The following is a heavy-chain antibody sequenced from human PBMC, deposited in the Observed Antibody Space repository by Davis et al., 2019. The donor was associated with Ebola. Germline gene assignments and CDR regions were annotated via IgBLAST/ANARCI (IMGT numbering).Heavy chain of an antibody. V-gene: IGHV1-18*01. CDR1: GYTFSNYG. Sequence: ASVKVSCKASGYTFSNYGITWVRQAPGQGLEWVGWISANNGLTNYVQKLQGRVTMTTDTSTSTAYMELSSLRYDDTADYYCARGHNYAHEYWGQGTLVTVSS. J-gene: IGHJ4*02. CDR2: ISANNGLT. D-gene: IGHD4-11*01. CDR3: ARGHNYAHEY.